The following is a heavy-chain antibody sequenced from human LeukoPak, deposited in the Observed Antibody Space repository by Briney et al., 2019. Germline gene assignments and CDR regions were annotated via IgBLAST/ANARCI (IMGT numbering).Heavy chain of an antibody. Sequence: GGSLRLSCAASGFTFSSYGMHWVRQAPGKGLEWVAVISYDGSNKYYADSVKGRFTISRDNSKNTLYLQMNSLRAEDTAVYYCANSGKYCSSTSCLGGGYYYYYMDVWGKGTTVTVSS. J-gene: IGHJ6*03. V-gene: IGHV3-30*18. CDR1: GFTFSSYG. CDR2: ISYDGSNK. D-gene: IGHD2-2*01. CDR3: ANSGKYCSSTSCLGGGYYYYYMDV.